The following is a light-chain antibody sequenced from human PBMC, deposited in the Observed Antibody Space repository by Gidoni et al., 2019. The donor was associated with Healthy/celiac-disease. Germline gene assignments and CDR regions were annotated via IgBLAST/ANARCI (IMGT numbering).Light chain of an antibody. CDR1: TLGNKY. CDR2: QDT. Sequence: SYELTQPPSVSVSPGKTASITCSGDTLGNKYACWYQQKTGQSPVLVIYQDTKRPSGIPERFSGSNSGNTATLTISGTQAMDEADYYCQAWDSSTVIFGGGTKLTVL. V-gene: IGLV3-1*01. CDR3: QAWDSSTVI. J-gene: IGLJ2*01.